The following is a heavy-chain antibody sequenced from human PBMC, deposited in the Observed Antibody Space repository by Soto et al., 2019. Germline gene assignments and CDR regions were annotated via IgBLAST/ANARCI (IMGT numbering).Heavy chain of an antibody. Sequence: GGSLRLSCAASGFTFSSYAMSWVRQAPGKGLEWVSAISGSGGSTYYADSARGRFTISRDNSKNTLYLQMNSLRAEDTAVYYCAKVRVPAAIQRPYYYYGMDVWGQGTTVTVSS. D-gene: IGHD2-2*01. CDR1: GFTFSSYA. V-gene: IGHV3-23*01. J-gene: IGHJ6*02. CDR3: AKVRVPAAIQRPYYYYGMDV. CDR2: ISGSGGST.